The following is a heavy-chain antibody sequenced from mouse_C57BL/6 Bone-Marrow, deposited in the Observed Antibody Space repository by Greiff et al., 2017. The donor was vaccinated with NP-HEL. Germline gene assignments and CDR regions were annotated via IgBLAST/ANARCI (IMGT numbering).Heavy chain of an antibody. CDR1: GYTFTSYW. CDR3: APITTVVGGGYAMDY. J-gene: IGHJ4*01. Sequence: QVQLQQPGAELVKPGASVKLSCKASGYTFTSYWMHWVKQRPGQGLGWIGMIHPNSGSTNYNEKFKSKATLTVDKSSSTAYMQLSSLTSEDSAVYYCAPITTVVGGGYAMDYWGQGTSVTVSS. V-gene: IGHV1-64*01. CDR2: IHPNSGST. D-gene: IGHD1-1*01.